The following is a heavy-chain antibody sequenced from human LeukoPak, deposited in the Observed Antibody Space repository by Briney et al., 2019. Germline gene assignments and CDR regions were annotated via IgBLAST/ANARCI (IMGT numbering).Heavy chain of an antibody. J-gene: IGHJ4*02. CDR2: ISYDGSNK. V-gene: IGHV3-30-3*01. CDR1: GFTFSSYA. Sequence: GRSLRLSCAASGFTFSSYAMHWVRQAPGKRLEWVAVISYDGSNKYYADSVKGRFTISRDNSKNTLYLQMNSLRAEDTAVYYCARELGGYDAYWGQGTLVTVSS. D-gene: IGHD5-12*01. CDR3: ARELGGYDAY.